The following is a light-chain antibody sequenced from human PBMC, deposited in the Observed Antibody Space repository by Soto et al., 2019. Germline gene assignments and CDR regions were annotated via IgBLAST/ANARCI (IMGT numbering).Light chain of an antibody. V-gene: IGKV1-17*03. CDR2: AAS. CDR3: LQHNTYPPT. J-gene: IGKJ1*01. Sequence: DIQMTQSPSAMSASVGDRFTITCRASQGISNYLAWFQQKPGQVPKRLIFAASILQGGVPSRFSGSGSGTEFTLTISGLQPEDSATYYCLQHNTYPPTFGQGTKVDIK. CDR1: QGISNY.